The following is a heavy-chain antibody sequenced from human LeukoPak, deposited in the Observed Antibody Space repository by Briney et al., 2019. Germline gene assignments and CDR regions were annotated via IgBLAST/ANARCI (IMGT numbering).Heavy chain of an antibody. CDR3: AKDEVRYDSSGSTFDY. V-gene: IGHV3-30*02. Sequence: GGSLRLSCAASGFTFSSYEMNWVRQAPGKGLEWVAFIRYDGSNKYYADSVKGRFTISRDNSKNTLYLQMNSLRAEDTAVYYCAKDEVRYDSSGSTFDYWGQGTLVTVSS. D-gene: IGHD3-22*01. CDR1: GFTFSSYE. J-gene: IGHJ4*02. CDR2: IRYDGSNK.